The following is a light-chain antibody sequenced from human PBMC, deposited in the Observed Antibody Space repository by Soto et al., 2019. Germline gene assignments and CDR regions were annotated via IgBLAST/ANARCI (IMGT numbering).Light chain of an antibody. CDR2: GAS. Sequence: EIVMTQSPATLSVSPGERATLSCRASQSVSSNLAWYQQKPGQAPRLLIYGASTRATGIPARFSGSGSGTELTLTISSLQSDEFSVYYCQQYNNCHPLTFGGGTKVEIK. J-gene: IGKJ4*01. CDR3: QQYNNCHPLT. CDR1: QSVSSN. V-gene: IGKV3-15*01.